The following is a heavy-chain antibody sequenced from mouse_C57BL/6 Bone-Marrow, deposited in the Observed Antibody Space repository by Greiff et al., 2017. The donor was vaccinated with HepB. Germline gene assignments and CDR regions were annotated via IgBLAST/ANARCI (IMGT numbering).Heavy chain of an antibody. V-gene: IGHV5-9-1*02. CDR3: TRDYDGYLYWYFDV. D-gene: IGHD2-3*01. CDR2: ISSGGDYI. CDR1: GFTFSSYA. Sequence: DVMLVESGEGLVKPGGSLKLSCAASGFTFSSYAMSWVRQTPEKRLEWVAYISSGGDYIYYADTVKGRFTISRDNARNTLYLQMSSLKSEDTAMYYCTRDYDGYLYWYFDVWGTGTTVTVSS. J-gene: IGHJ1*03.